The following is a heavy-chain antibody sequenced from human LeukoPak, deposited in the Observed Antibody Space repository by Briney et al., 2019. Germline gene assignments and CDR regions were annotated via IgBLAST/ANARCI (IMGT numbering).Heavy chain of an antibody. CDR1: GGTFSSYA. CDR3: ASTVVGGGYFDY. V-gene: IGHV1-69*05. J-gene: IGHJ4*02. CDR2: IIPIFGTA. D-gene: IGHD2-15*01. Sequence: GASVKVSCKASGGTFSSYAISWVRQAPGQGLEWMGGIIPIFGTANYAQKFQGRVTITTDESTSTAYMELSSLRSEDTAVYYCASTVVGGGYFDYWGQGTLVTVSS.